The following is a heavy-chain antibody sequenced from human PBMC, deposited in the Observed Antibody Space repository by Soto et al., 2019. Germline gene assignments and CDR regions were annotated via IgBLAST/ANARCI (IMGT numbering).Heavy chain of an antibody. J-gene: IGHJ6*02. CDR3: ARGGYCANTWGKLSHYGLDV. CDR1: GYTFIRYG. D-gene: IGHD2-8*01. V-gene: IGHV1-18*01. CDR2: ISPYNDYT. Sequence: QVQLVQSAGEVKKPGASVKVSCKASGYTFIRYGITWVRQAPGQGLEWMGWISPYNDYTIYAQKREGRVNMTTDTSTRTVYLYLRSLKADGTAVYYCARGGYCANTWGKLSHYGLDVWGQGTSVTVSS.